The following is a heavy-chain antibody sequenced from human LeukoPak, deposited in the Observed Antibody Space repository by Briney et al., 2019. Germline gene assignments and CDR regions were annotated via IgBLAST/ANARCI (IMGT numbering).Heavy chain of an antibody. D-gene: IGHD6-19*01. Sequence: PGRSLRLSCAASGFTFSSYAMHWVRQAPGKGLEWVAVISYDGSNKYYADSVKGRFTISRDNSKNTLYLQMNSLRAEDTAVYYCAGESGGSGWSPNFQHWGQGTLVTVSS. J-gene: IGHJ1*01. CDR3: AGESGGSGWSPNFQH. CDR2: ISYDGSNK. CDR1: GFTFSSYA. V-gene: IGHV3-30*04.